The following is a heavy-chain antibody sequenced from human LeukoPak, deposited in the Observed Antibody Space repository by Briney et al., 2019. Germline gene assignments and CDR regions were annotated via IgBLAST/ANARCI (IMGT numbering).Heavy chain of an antibody. CDR1: GGSISSYY. J-gene: IGHJ4*02. CDR2: IYYSGST. V-gene: IGHV4-59*01. CDR3: ARVSKGYNLDY. Sequence: SETLSLTCTVSGGSISSYYWSWIRQPPGKRLEWIGYIYYSGSTNYNPSLKSRVTISVDTSKNQFSLKLRSVTAADTAVYYCARVSKGYNLDYWGQETLVTVS. D-gene: IGHD5-24*01.